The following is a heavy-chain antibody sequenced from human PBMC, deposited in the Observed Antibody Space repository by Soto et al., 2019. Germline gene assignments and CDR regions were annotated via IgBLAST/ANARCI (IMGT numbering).Heavy chain of an antibody. J-gene: IGHJ4*02. D-gene: IGHD3-22*01. V-gene: IGHV3-23*01. CDR2: ISGSGDST. CDR1: GFAFNDYT. Sequence: EVQLLESGGGLVQAGVSLRLSCAASGFAFNDYTMTWARQAPGKGLEWVSGISGSGDSTYYADTVKGRFSISRDNSKNTLYLQMNILRAEDTAVYYCAKDYYYDSSGYFSPLDNWGQGTLVAVSS. CDR3: AKDYYYDSSGYFSPLDN.